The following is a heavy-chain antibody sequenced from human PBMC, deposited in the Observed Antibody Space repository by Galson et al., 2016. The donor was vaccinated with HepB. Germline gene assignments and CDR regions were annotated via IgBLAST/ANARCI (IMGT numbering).Heavy chain of an antibody. J-gene: IGHJ4*02. V-gene: IGHV3-30*18. CDR2: ISHEGANK. CDR3: AKVSDYHDSSGLFDY. D-gene: IGHD3-22*01. Sequence: SLRLSCAASGFTFSSYAMSWVRQAPGKGPEWLSLISHEGANKYYADSVKGRFTISRDNSENTLYLQMNSLRPEDTAVYYCAKVSDYHDSSGLFDYWGQGTQVTVSS. CDR1: GFTFSSYA.